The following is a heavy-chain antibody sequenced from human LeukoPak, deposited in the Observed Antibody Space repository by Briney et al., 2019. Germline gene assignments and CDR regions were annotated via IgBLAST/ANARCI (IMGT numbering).Heavy chain of an antibody. CDR3: ARAPDAFDI. Sequence: NPSETLSLTCTVSGGSISRYHWSWIRQPPGKGLEWIGYIYYSGSTNYNPSLKSRVTISVDTSKNQFSLKLSSVTAADTAVYYCARAPDAFDIWGQGTMVTVSS. V-gene: IGHV4-59*01. CDR2: IYYSGST. CDR1: GGSISRYH. J-gene: IGHJ3*02.